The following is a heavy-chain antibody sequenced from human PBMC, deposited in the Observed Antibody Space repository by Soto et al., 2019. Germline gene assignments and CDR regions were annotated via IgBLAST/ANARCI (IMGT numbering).Heavy chain of an antibody. CDR2: IYRDDDK. J-gene: IGHJ3*02. Sequence: FGLTRVSHTEALALSVTFSGLRIINRGVGVGWIHQPPGQALEWLALIYRDDDKRSRPSLKSRLTITKDISKNQVVLTITNMDPVDTATYYCAHTMRGRGAAAGKECVFEIWVQPTMVT. CDR3: AHTMRGRGAAAGKECVFEI. CDR1: GLRIINRGVG. D-gene: IGHD6-13*01. V-gene: IGHV2-5*02.